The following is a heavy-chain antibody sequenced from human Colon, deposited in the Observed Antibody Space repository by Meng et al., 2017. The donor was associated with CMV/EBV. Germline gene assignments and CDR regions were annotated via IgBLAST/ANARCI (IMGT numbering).Heavy chain of an antibody. J-gene: IGHJ4*02. CDR1: GYTVTTYG. CDR3: ARDGCSGGGCYSD. Sequence: CKASGYTVTTYGFIWVRQAPGQGLGWLWWISTYSGKTNYDQKFQDRLTLTRETSTNTLYMDLKSLTSDDTAIYYCARDGCSGGGCYSDWGQGTLVTVSS. CDR2: ISTYSGKT. D-gene: IGHD2-15*01. V-gene: IGHV1-18*01.